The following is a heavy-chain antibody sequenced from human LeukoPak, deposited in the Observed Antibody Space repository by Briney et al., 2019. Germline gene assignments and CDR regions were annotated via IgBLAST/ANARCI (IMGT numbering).Heavy chain of an antibody. D-gene: IGHD5-18*01. CDR1: GGSISTYY. J-gene: IGHJ4*02. CDR2: IYHSGST. Sequence: SETLSLTCTVSGGSISTYYWNWIRQPPGKGLEWIGYIYHSGSTYYNPSLKSRVTISVDRSKNQFSLKLSSVTAADTAVYYCARGRSGYSYGPFDYWGQGTLVTVSS. CDR3: ARGRSGYSYGPFDY. V-gene: IGHV4-59*12.